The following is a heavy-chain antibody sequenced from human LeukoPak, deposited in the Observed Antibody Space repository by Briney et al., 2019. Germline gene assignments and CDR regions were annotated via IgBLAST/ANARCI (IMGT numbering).Heavy chain of an antibody. D-gene: IGHD5-18*01. CDR3: ARHSGYSYGYGRFDY. CDR2: IYTSGST. J-gene: IGHJ4*02. Sequence: SETLSLTCTVSGNSISSGDNYWSWIRQPAGKGLEWIGRIYTSGSTNYNPSLKSRVTISVDTSKNQFSLKLSSVTAADTAVYYCARHSGYSYGYGRFDYWGQGTLVTVSS. CDR1: GNSISSGDNY. V-gene: IGHV4-61*02.